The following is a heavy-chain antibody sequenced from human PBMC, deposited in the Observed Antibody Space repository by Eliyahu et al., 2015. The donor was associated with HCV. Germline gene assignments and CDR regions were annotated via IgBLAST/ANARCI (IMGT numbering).Heavy chain of an antibody. CDR2: INPRGGST. J-gene: IGHJ3*02. CDR1: GYTFSXXY. V-gene: IGHV1-46*01. CDR3: ARVPPPTLTSGGLSRGAFDI. D-gene: IGHD3-16*01. Sequence: QVQLVQSGAEVKKPGASVRVSCXASGYTFSXXYXXWVRQAXGQGPEWMGTINPRGGSTSYAQKFQGRVTMTIDTSTSVVYMELSSLTSEDTALYYCARVPPPTLTSGGLSRGAFDIWGQGTKVTVSS.